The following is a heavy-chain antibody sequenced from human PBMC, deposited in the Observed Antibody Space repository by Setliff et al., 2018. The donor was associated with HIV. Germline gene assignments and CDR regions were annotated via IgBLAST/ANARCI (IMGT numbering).Heavy chain of an antibody. CDR1: GFTFSSYS. V-gene: IGHV3-21*01. D-gene: IGHD6-19*01. CDR3: AREGYSSVSGAYMDV. Sequence: GGSLRLSCAASGFTFSSYSMNWVRQAPGKGLEWVSFISSGNSYIYYADSVKGRFTISRDNAKNSLFLQMDSLGAADTAVYYCAREGYSSVSGAYMDVWGKGTTVTAP. J-gene: IGHJ6*03. CDR2: ISSGNSYI.